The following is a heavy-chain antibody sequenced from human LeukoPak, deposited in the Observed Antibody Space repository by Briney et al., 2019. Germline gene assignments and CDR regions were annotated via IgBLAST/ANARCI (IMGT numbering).Heavy chain of an antibody. J-gene: IGHJ2*01. CDR1: GGSISSYY. CDR2: VYYSGST. D-gene: IGHD2-21*01. CDR3: ARARHGGARYWYLDL. V-gene: IGHV4-59*01. Sequence: LETLSLTCTVSGGSISSYYWSWIRQPPGEGLEWIGYVYYSGSTNYNPSLKSRVTISVDTSKNQFSLKLSSVTAADAAVYYCARARHGGARYWYLDLWGRGTLVTVSS.